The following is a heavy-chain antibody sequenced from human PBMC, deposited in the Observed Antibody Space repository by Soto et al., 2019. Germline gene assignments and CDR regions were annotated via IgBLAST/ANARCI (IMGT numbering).Heavy chain of an antibody. CDR1: GGSISSYY. D-gene: IGHD1-20*01. CDR2: IYYSGST. V-gene: IGHV4-59*01. J-gene: IGHJ6*02. CDR3: AGMSLGYYYYGMDV. Sequence: SETLSLTCTVSGGSISSYYWSWIRQPPGKGLEWIGYIYYSGSTNYKPSLKSRVTISVDTSKNQFSLKLSSVTAADTAVYYCAGMSLGYYYYGMDVWGQGTTVTVSS.